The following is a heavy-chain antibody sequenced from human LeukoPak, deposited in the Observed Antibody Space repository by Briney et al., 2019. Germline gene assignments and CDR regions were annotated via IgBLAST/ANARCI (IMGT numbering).Heavy chain of an antibody. V-gene: IGHV4-30-4*01. Sequence: SETLSLTCTVSGGSISSGRYYWSWIRQPPGKGLEWIGYIYYTGSAYYHPSLKSRVSISLDTSKNQFSLKLSSVTAADTAVYYCARETQGYSYGTGTYTLDYWGQGTLVTVSS. D-gene: IGHD5-18*01. J-gene: IGHJ4*02. CDR1: GGSISSGRYY. CDR3: ARETQGYSYGTGTYTLDY. CDR2: IYYTGSA.